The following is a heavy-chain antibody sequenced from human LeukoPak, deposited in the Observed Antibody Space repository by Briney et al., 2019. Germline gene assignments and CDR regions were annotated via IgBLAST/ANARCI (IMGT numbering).Heavy chain of an antibody. CDR2: ARNKANSYTT. V-gene: IGHV3-72*01. D-gene: IGHD6-19*01. CDR1: GFTFSDYY. J-gene: IGHJ6*02. CDR3: ARGRKAVATNRYYYGMDV. Sequence: PGGSLRLSCAASGFTFSDYYMDWVRQAPGKGLEWVGRARNKANSYTTDYAASVKGRFTISRDDSKNSLYLQMNSLKAEDTAVYYCARGRKAVATNRYYYGMDVWGQGTTVTVPS.